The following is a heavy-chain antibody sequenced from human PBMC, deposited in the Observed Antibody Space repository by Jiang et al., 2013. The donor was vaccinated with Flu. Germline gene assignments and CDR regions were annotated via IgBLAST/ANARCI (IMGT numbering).Heavy chain of an antibody. J-gene: IGHJ4*02. CDR1: GFTFRSYG. CDR2: SDE. Sequence: GFTFRSYGIHWVRQAPGKGLEWVAGSDEYYADSVKGRFTVSRDNSKNTLYLQMNSLRVEDTAVYYCARAWALVRGVIIGYWGQGTLVTVAS. V-gene: IGHV3-30*12. D-gene: IGHD3-10*01. CDR3: ARAWALVRGVIIGY.